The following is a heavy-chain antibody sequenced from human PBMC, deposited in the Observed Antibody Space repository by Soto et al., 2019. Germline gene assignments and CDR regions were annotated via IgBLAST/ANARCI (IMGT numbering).Heavy chain of an antibody. J-gene: IGHJ3*02. Sequence: ASVKVSCKASGYTFTSYGISWVRQAPGQGLEWMGWISAYNGNTNYAQKLQGRVTMTTDTSTSTAYMELRSLRSDDTVVYYCARGSPNKWTRLAGAFDIWGQGPMLTVSS. CDR1: GYTFTSYG. V-gene: IGHV1-18*04. D-gene: IGHD2-8*01. CDR3: ARGSPNKWTRLAGAFDI. CDR2: ISAYNGNT.